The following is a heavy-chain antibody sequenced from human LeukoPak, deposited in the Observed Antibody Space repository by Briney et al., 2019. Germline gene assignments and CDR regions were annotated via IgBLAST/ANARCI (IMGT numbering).Heavy chain of an antibody. D-gene: IGHD5-12*01. V-gene: IGHV3-30*02. J-gene: IGHJ4*02. CDR1: GFTFSSYG. CDR3: AKDGVSGYDFGLQFDY. Sequence: GGSLRLSCAASGFTFSSYGMHWVRQAPGKGLEWVAFIRYDGSNKYYADSVKGRFTISRDNSKNTLYLQMNSLRAEDTAVYYCAKDGVSGYDFGLQFDYWGQGTLVTVSS. CDR2: IRYDGSNK.